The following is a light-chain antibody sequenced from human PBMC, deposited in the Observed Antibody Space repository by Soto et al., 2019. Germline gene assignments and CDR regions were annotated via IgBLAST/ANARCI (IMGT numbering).Light chain of an antibody. CDR3: QQYYSIPPT. CDR1: QSILYSSNNKNY. J-gene: IGKJ4*01. CDR2: WAS. Sequence: DIVMTQSPDSLAVFLGERATINCKSSQSILYSSNNKNYLAWYQQKPGQPPKLLIYWASTRESGVPDRFSGSGSGTDFPLTSSSLQAEDVAVYYCQQYYSIPPTFGGGTKVEIK. V-gene: IGKV4-1*01.